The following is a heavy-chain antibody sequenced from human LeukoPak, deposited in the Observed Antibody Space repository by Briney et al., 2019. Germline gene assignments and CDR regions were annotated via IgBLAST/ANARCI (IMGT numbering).Heavy chain of an antibody. V-gene: IGHV1-18*01. D-gene: IGHD6-19*01. CDR3: AREGLGFDYYYYYMDV. Sequence: ASVKVPCKASGYTFTSYGISWVRQAPGQGLEWMGWISAYNGNTNYAQKLQGRVTMTTDTSTSTAYMELRSLRSDDTAVYYCAREGLGFDYYYYYMDVWGKGTTVTVSS. J-gene: IGHJ6*03. CDR2: ISAYNGNT. CDR1: GYTFTSYG.